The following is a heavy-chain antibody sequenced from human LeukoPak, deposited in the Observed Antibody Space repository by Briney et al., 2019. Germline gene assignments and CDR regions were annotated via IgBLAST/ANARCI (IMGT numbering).Heavy chain of an antibody. CDR3: ATSDLIDTFAV. Sequence: AGGSLRLSCAASGFSFWTYPMHWVRQPPGKRLEWVAVISYDGSNKYYADSVKGRSTISRDNSKNTFYLQMNSLRAEDTAMYYCATSDLIDTFAVWGQGTMVTVSS. CDR2: ISYDGSNK. J-gene: IGHJ3*01. CDR1: GFSFWTYP. V-gene: IGHV3-30*04.